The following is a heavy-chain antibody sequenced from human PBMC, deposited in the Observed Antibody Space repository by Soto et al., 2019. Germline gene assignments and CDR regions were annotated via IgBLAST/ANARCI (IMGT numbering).Heavy chain of an antibody. CDR2: MNPNSGNT. J-gene: IGHJ6*02. D-gene: IGHD2-2*01. CDR3: ARNGRGTRLGYYYYGMDV. V-gene: IGHV1-8*01. Sequence: ASVKVSCKASGYTFTSYDINWVRQATGQGLEWMGWMNPNSGNTGYAQKFQGRVTMTRNTSISTAYMELSSLRSEDTAVYYCARNGRGTRLGYYYYGMDVWGQGTTVTVSS. CDR1: GYTFTSYD.